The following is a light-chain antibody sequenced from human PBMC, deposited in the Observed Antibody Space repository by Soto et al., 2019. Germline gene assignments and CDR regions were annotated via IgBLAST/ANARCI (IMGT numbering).Light chain of an antibody. Sequence: DIQMTQSPSTLSASVGDRVTITCRASQSISNWLAWYQQKPGKAPKPLIYKASGLESGVPSRFSGSRSGTDFALTISSLQREDFATYDCQQTDTFPRTFGQGTKVDIK. J-gene: IGKJ1*01. V-gene: IGKV1-5*03. CDR3: QQTDTFPRT. CDR1: QSISNW. CDR2: KAS.